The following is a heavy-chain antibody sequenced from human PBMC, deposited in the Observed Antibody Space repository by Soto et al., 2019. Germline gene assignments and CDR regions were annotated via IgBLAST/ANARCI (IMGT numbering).Heavy chain of an antibody. D-gene: IGHD2-21*02. V-gene: IGHV1-58*01. Sequence: SVKVSCKASGFTFFTSAVQWVRQARGQGLEWIGWIVVSSGNTNYAQKFQERVTITRDMSTNTAYMELTSLRSEDTAVYYCAADPYCGGDCYFDFWGQGIVVTVSS. CDR3: AADPYCGGDCYFDF. CDR2: IVVSSGNT. CDR1: GFTFFTSA. J-gene: IGHJ4*02.